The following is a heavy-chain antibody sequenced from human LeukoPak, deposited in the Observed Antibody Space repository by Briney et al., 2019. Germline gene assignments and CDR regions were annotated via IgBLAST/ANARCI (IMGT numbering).Heavy chain of an antibody. J-gene: IGHJ3*02. CDR3: ARTKDREAFDI. CDR2: IYYSGST. CDR1: GGSISSYY. V-gene: IGHV4-59*01. Sequence: SETLSLTCTVSGGSISSYYWSWIRQPPGKGLEWIGYIYYSGSTNYNPSLKSRVTISVDTSKNQFSLKLSSVTAADTAVYYCARTKDREAFDIWGQGTMVTVSS. D-gene: IGHD5-12*01.